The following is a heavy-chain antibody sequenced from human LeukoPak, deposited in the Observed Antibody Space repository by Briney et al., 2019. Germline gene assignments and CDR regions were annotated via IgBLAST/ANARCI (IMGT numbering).Heavy chain of an antibody. Sequence: PSETLSLTCTVSGGSISSYYWSWIRQPPGKGLEWIGYIYYSGSTNYNPSLKSRVTISVDTSKNQFSLKLSSVTAADTAEYYCARGTAALYYYYMDVWGKGTTVTVSS. CDR3: ARGTAALYYYYMDV. CDR2: IYYSGST. CDR1: GGSISSYY. J-gene: IGHJ6*03. D-gene: IGHD4-17*01. V-gene: IGHV4-59*01.